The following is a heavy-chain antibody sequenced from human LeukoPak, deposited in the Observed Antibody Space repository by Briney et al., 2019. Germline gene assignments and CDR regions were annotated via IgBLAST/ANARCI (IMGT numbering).Heavy chain of an antibody. Sequence: SETLSLTCAVYGGSFSGYHWSWIRQPPGKGLEWIGEINHSGSTNYNPSLKSRVTISVDTSKNQFSLKLSSVTAADTAVYYCARSWLQYSYWGQGTLVTVSS. CDR3: ARSWLQYSY. D-gene: IGHD5-12*01. J-gene: IGHJ4*02. CDR1: GGSFSGYH. CDR2: INHSGST. V-gene: IGHV4-34*01.